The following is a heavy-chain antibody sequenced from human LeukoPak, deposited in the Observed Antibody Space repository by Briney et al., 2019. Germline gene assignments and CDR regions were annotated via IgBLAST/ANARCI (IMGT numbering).Heavy chain of an antibody. CDR1: GGSFSGYY. CDR3: ARVQTPDTIRFNWFDP. CDR2: INHSGST. Sequence: SETLSLTCAVYGGSFSGYYWSWIRQPPGKGLEWIGEINHSGSTNYNPSLKSRVTISVDTSKNQFSLKLSSVTAADTAAYYCARVQTPDTIRFNWFDPWGQGTLVTVSS. V-gene: IGHV4-34*01. J-gene: IGHJ5*02. D-gene: IGHD1-14*01.